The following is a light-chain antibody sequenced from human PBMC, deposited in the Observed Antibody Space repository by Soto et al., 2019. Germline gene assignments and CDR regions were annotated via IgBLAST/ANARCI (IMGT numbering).Light chain of an antibody. J-gene: IGKJ2*01. Sequence: DIQMSQSPSSLSASVGDRVTITCQASQDISNYLNWYQHQPGKAPKLLIFRASNLEKGVPSRFSGGGSGTQFTFTISSLQPEDIATYYCQQYDNLPSYTFGPGTKLEIK. CDR3: QQYDNLPSYT. CDR2: RAS. CDR1: QDISNY. V-gene: IGKV1-33*01.